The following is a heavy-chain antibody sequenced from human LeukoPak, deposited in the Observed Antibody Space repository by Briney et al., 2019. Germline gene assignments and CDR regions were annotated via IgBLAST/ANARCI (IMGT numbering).Heavy chain of an antibody. J-gene: IGHJ5*02. CDR1: GFTFSSYG. CDR2: IRYDGTIQ. V-gene: IGHV3-30*02. Sequence: PGGSLRLSCATSGFTFSSYGMHWLRQAPGNGPEWVTFIRYDGTIQYYADSVKGRFTISRDNSNNTLYLQMNSLRPEDTAVYYCARAPRRYCTSDSCYVDWFDPWGQGTLVIVSS. CDR3: ARAPRRYCTSDSCYVDWFDP. D-gene: IGHD2-2*01.